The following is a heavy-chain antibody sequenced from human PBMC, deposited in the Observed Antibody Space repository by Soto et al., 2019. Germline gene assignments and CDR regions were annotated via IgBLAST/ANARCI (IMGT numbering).Heavy chain of an antibody. D-gene: IGHD3-16*01. V-gene: IGHV3-7*05. J-gene: IGHJ4*02. CDR2: IKQDGSEK. CDR1: GFTFSSYW. Sequence: PGGSLRLSCAASGFTFSSYWMSWVRQAPGKGLEWVANIKQDGSEKYYVDSVKGRFTISRDNAKNSLYLQMNSLRAEDTAVYYCARVAYDYVWGSPPGYWGQGTLVTVSS. CDR3: ARVAYDYVWGSPPGY.